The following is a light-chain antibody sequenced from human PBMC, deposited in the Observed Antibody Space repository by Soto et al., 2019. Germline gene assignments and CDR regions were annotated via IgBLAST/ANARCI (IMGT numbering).Light chain of an antibody. J-gene: IGKJ1*01. Sequence: VVMTQSPPSLPVTLGQPASISCRSSQSVVYSAGNAYLNWFQQRPGQSPRRLIYTVSNRDSGVPDRVSGDGSGTDFTLTISRVEAEDVGIYYCMQCTHWPPTFGQGTKVEI. V-gene: IGKV2-30*01. CDR3: MQCTHWPPT. CDR1: QSVVYSAGNAY. CDR2: TVS.